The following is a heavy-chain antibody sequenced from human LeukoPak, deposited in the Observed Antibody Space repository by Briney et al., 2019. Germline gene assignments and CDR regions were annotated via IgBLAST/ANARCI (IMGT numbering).Heavy chain of an antibody. CDR2: ISGGDNNT. J-gene: IGHJ4*02. CDR3: AKSPYDH. V-gene: IGHV3-23*01. Sequence: PGGSLRLSCAASGFTFNSYAMSWVRQAPGKGLEWVSTISGGDNNTYYADSVKGRSTISRDSSKNTVYLQVNSLRAEDTAVYYCAKSPYDHWGQGTLVTVSS. CDR1: GFTFNSYA.